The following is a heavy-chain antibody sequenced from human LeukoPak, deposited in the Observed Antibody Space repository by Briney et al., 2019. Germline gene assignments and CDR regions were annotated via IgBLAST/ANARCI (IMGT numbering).Heavy chain of an antibody. V-gene: IGHV4-30-2*01. Sequence: SETLSLTCAVSGGSISSGGYSWSWIRQPPGKGLEWIGYIYHSGSTYYNPSLKSRVTISVDRSKNQSSLRLSSVTAADTAVYYCARLRARITIFGVVIIGENWFDPWGQGTLVTVSS. D-gene: IGHD3-3*01. CDR1: GGSISSGGYS. CDR2: IYHSGST. J-gene: IGHJ5*02. CDR3: ARLRARITIFGVVIIGENWFDP.